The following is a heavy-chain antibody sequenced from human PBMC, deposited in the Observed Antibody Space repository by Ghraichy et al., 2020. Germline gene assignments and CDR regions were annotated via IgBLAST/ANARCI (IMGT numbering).Heavy chain of an antibody. J-gene: IGHJ4*02. V-gene: IGHV3-30*18. CDR1: GFTFSSYG. Sequence: GGSLRLSCAASGFTFSSYGMHWVRQAPGKGLEWVAVISYDGSNKYYADSVKGRFTISRDNSKNTLYLQMNSLRAEDTAVYYCAKDSLLMAAMVSFYFDYWGQGTLVTVSS. CDR3: AKDSLLMAAMVSFYFDY. CDR2: ISYDGSNK. D-gene: IGHD5-18*01.